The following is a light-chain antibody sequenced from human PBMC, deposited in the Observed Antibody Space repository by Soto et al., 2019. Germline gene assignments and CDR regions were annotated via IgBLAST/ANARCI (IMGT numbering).Light chain of an antibody. CDR3: NSHATGNARV. Sequence: QSVLTQPASVSGSPGQSITISCLGSSGDIGDYDYVSWYQQHPDQAPNLLISKVSRRPSGVSNRFSCSKSGSASSLTISRLQAEDEADYYYNSHATGNARVFGTGTKVTVL. V-gene: IGLV2-14*01. CDR1: SGDIGDYDY. J-gene: IGLJ1*01. CDR2: KVS.